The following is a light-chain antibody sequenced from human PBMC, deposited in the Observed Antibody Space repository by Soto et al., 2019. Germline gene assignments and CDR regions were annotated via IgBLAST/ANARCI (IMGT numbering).Light chain of an antibody. CDR3: QKLNAYPPWT. J-gene: IGKJ1*01. Sequence: QLTQSPSSLSASVGDRVTITCRASQGISSNLAWYQQKPGRAPELLIFGASTLQSGVPSRFSGSGSGTDFTLTISSLQPEDFATYFCQKLNAYPPWTFGQGTKVDIK. V-gene: IGKV1-9*01. CDR2: GAS. CDR1: QGISSN.